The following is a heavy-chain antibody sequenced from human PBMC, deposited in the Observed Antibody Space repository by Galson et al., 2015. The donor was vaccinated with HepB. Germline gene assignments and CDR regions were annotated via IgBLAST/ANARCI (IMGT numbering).Heavy chain of an antibody. D-gene: IGHD3-16*01. J-gene: IGHJ4*02. Sequence: SLRLSCAASGFTFSSYAMNWVRQAPGKGLEWVAGLSSHGDNEYYADSVKGRFTISRDNSENTVYLQMHSLRVEDTAVYYCARTFYFDYWGQGTLVTVSS. V-gene: IGHV3-30*04. CDR1: GFTFSSYA. CDR2: LSSHGDNE. CDR3: ARTFYFDY.